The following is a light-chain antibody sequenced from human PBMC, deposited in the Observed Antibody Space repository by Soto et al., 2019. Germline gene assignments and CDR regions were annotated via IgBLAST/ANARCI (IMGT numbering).Light chain of an antibody. CDR2: GTS. Sequence: VLTQTPRTLSLSPGERATLSCRAGRHISSIYLTWYQQKPGQAPSFLIYGTSSRPTGVPDRFSGSGSGTDFSLTISSLEPEDFAVYYCQQNESTLWTFGQGTKVDIK. CDR3: QQNESTLWT. V-gene: IGKV3-20*01. J-gene: IGKJ1*01. CDR1: RHISSIY.